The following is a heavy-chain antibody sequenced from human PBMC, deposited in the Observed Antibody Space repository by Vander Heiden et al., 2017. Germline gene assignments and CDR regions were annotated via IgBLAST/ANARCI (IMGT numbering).Heavy chain of an antibody. CDR1: GFTLSRYA. CDR3: AREGGGSYLLPHDAFDI. CDR2: ISYDGSSK. J-gene: IGHJ3*02. V-gene: IGHV3-30-3*01. D-gene: IGHD1-26*01. Sequence: QEQLVESGGGMVQTGRSLRPPCAASGFTLSRYAMHWVRQAPGKGLEWVALISYDGSSKYYADSVKGRFTISRDNSKNTLSLQMNSLSTEDTAVYYCAREGGGSYLLPHDAFDIWGQGTVVTVSS.